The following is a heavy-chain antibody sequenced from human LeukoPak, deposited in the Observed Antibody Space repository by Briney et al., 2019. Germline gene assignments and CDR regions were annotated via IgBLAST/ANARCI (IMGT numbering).Heavy chain of an antibody. D-gene: IGHD3-10*01. CDR1: GGSFSDYY. CDR2: INHSGST. J-gene: IGHJ4*02. Sequence: SETLSLTCAVYGGSFSDYYWTWIRQPPGKGLEWIGEINHSGSTNYNPSLKSRVTISVDTSKNQFSLKLSSVTAADTAVYYCARVVVRMVRGVLFDYWGQGTLVTVSS. V-gene: IGHV4-34*01. CDR3: ARVVVRMVRGVLFDY.